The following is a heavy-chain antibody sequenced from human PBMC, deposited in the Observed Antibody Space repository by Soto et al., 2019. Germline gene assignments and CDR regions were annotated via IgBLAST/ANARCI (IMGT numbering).Heavy chain of an antibody. J-gene: IGHJ5*02. V-gene: IGHV3-74*01. D-gene: IGHD6-6*01. CDR1: GFTFSSYS. Sequence: GGSLRLSCAASGFTFSSYSMHWVRQAPGKGLVWVSRINSDGSSTSYADSVKGRFTISRDNAKNTLYLQMNSLRAEDTAVYYCARRPDFYSSSSPSWFDPWGQGTLVTVSS. CDR2: INSDGSST. CDR3: ARRPDFYSSSSPSWFDP.